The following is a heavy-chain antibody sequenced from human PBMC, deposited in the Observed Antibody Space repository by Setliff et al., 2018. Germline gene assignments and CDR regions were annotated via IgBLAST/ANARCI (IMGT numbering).Heavy chain of an antibody. D-gene: IGHD3-16*01. Sequence: SETLSLTCAVYGGSFSSHYWSWVRQPPGKGLEWIGEIYHSGSTNYNPSLKSRVTISVDTSKNQFSLKLSSVTAADTAVYYCARLGGSSGSGGFYYYYYYMDVWGKGTTVTVSS. CDR2: IYHSGST. CDR3: ARLGGSSGSGGFYYYYYYMDV. V-gene: IGHV4-34*01. CDR1: GGSFSSHY. J-gene: IGHJ6*03.